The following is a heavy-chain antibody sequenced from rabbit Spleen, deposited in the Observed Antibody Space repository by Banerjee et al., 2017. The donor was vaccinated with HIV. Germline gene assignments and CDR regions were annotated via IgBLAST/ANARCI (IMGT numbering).Heavy chain of an antibody. Sequence: QSLEESGGDLVKPGASLTLTCTASGVSFSSAYYMCWVRQAPGKGLEWISCIAGSGSGFTYSATWAKGRFTCSKTSSTTVTLQMTSLTVADTATYFCARDLAGVIGWNLNLWGPGTLVTVS. D-gene: IGHD4-1*01. CDR1: GVSFSSAYY. J-gene: IGHJ4*01. V-gene: IGHV1S40*01. CDR2: IAGSGSGFT. CDR3: ARDLAGVIGWNLNL.